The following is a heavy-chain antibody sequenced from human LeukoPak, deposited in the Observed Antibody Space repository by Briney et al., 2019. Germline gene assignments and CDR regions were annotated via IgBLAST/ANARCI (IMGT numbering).Heavy chain of an antibody. CDR1: GFTFRTYA. CDR2: IRGRGDST. J-gene: IGHJ6*03. Sequence: PGGSLRLSCAASGFTFRTYAMSWVRQAPGKGLDWVSVIRGRGDSTYYADSVKGRFTISRDNSRNTLYLQMNSLSAEDTAVYYCAKDRGVTVDYYYYYMDVWGKGTPVTV. D-gene: IGHD2-21*02. V-gene: IGHV3-23*01. CDR3: AKDRGVTVDYYYYYMDV.